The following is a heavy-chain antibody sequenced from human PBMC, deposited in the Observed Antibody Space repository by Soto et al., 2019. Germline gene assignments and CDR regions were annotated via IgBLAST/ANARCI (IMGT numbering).Heavy chain of an antibody. Sequence: PSETLSLTCSVSGGTINSGDYFWSWIRQPPGKGLEWIGSIFYTGSTNYNPSLKSRVTISIDTSKNQFSLKLSSVTAADTAVYYCATLRGSYQPLDFWGQGTLVTVSS. V-gene: IGHV4-61*08. CDR2: IFYTGST. D-gene: IGHD1-26*01. CDR3: ATLRGSYQPLDF. CDR1: GGTINSGDYF. J-gene: IGHJ4*02.